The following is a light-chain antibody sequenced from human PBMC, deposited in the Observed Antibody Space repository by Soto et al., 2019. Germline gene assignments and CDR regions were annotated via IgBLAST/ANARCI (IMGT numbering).Light chain of an antibody. CDR3: QQRGNRPPWT. V-gene: IGKV3-11*01. CDR2: DAS. CDR1: QSVGKY. J-gene: IGKJ1*01. Sequence: EIVMTQSPATLSLSPGERATLSCRASQSVGKYLVWYQQKPGQAPTLLIYDASNRATGIPARFSGSGCGTEFTLTTSSLEPEDFAVYYCQQRGNRPPWTFGQGTKVDIK.